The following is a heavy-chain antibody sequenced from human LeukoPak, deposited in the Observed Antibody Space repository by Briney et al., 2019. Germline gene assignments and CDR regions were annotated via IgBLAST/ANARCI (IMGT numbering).Heavy chain of an antibody. V-gene: IGHV3-48*03. J-gene: IGHJ6*02. CDR1: GFTFSSYE. Sequence: GGSLRLSCAASGFTFSSYEMNWFRQAPGKGLEWVSYIASGGGANRFYSESVKGRFTISRDNAKNSLYLHMNSLRAEDTGVYYCARIGTTTRGSSGLDVWGQGTTVTVSS. CDR3: ARIGTTTRGSSGLDV. D-gene: IGHD2/OR15-2a*01. CDR2: IASGGGANR.